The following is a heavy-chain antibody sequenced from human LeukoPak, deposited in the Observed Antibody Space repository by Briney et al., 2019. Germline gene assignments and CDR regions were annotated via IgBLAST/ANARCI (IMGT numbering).Heavy chain of an antibody. D-gene: IGHD3-3*01. CDR1: GFTFDDYG. CDR3: ARGIRFLEWLSGFDY. Sequence: GGSLRLSCAASGFTFDDYGMSWVRQVPGKGLEWVSDINWNGGSTGYADSVKGRFTISRDNAKNSLYLQMDSLRVEDTALYYCARGIRFLEWLSGFDYWGQGTLVTVSS. CDR2: INWNGGST. J-gene: IGHJ4*02. V-gene: IGHV3-20*04.